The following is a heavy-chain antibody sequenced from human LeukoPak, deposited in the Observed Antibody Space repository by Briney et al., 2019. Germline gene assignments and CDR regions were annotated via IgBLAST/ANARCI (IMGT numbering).Heavy chain of an antibody. CDR2: IYYTGTS. V-gene: IGHV4-59*08. CDR3: ARQGIDAFDI. CDR1: GGSISSYY. Sequence: SETLSLTCTVSGGSISSYYWSWIRQPPGKGLEWIAYIYYTGTSNYNPSLKSRVTISVDTSKNQISLRLSSVTAADTAVYYCARQGIDAFDIWGQGTLVTVSS. J-gene: IGHJ3*02.